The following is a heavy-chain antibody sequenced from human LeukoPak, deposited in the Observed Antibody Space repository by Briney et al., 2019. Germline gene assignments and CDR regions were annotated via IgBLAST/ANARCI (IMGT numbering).Heavy chain of an antibody. CDR1: RCSFTSYW. D-gene: IGHD3-10*01. CDR3: TRQRVRVRPGILDL. V-gene: IGHV5-51*01. J-gene: IGHJ3*01. Sequence: GASLQISCQGSRCSFTSYWIGWTRPMPVKGLEWRGIIYLGDSDTRYSPSFQGQVTISAAKSITTAYLQWSSLNCADTPMHYCTRQRVRVRPGILDLWRQGTIATV. CDR2: IYLGDSDT.